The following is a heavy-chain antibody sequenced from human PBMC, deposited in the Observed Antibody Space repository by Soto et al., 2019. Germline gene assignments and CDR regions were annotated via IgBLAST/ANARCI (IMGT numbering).Heavy chain of an antibody. Sequence: ASVKVSCKASGYTFTAYYMHWVRQAPGQGLEWMGWINPNSGGTNYAQKFQGGVTMTGDTSIDTAYMELSRLRSDDTAVYYCARRYCSGGGCFNVGYWGQGTQVTVSS. J-gene: IGHJ4*02. CDR2: INPNSGGT. V-gene: IGHV1-2*02. CDR1: GYTFTAYY. CDR3: ARRYCSGGGCFNVGY. D-gene: IGHD2-15*01.